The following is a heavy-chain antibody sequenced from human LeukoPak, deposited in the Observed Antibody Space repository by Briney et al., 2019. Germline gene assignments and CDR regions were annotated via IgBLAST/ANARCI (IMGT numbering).Heavy chain of an antibody. CDR2: INPNSGGT. CDR1: GYTFTGYY. D-gene: IGHD6-13*01. V-gene: IGHV1-2*02. J-gene: IGHJ4*02. CDR3: ARVRDGIAAAADY. Sequence: ASVKVSCKASGYTFTGYYMHWVRQAPGQGLEWMGWINPNSGGTNYAQKFQGRVTMTRDTSISTAYMELSRLRSDDTAVYYCARVRDGIAAAADYWGQGTLVTVSS.